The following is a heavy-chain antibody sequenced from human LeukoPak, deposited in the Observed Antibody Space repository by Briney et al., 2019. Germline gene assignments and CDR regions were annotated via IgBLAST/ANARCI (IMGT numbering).Heavy chain of an antibody. Sequence: GRSLRLSCAASGFTFSSYAMHWVRQAPGKGLEWVAVISYNGSNKYYADFVKGRFTISRDNSKNTLYLQMNSLRAEDTAVYYCASGGNPRYYWGQGTLVTVSS. CDR1: GFTFSSYA. CDR2: ISYNGSNK. D-gene: IGHD4-23*01. CDR3: ASGGNPRYY. V-gene: IGHV3-30*01. J-gene: IGHJ4*02.